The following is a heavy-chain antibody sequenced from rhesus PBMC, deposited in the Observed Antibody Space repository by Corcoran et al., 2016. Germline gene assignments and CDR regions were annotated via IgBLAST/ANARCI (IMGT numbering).Heavy chain of an antibody. CDR2: IYGSGSST. Sequence: QVQLQESGPGLVKPSETLSLTCAVSGGSISSGYYYWSWIRQPTGKRLDWIGYIYGSGSSTNSHPSLQSRVTLSVDTSKNQLSLKLSSVTTADTAVYYCARVGGSYYYEVYFDYWGQGVLVTVSS. V-gene: IGHV4S11*01. CDR1: GGSISSGYYY. J-gene: IGHJ4*01. CDR3: ARVGGSYYYEVYFDY. D-gene: IGHD3-16*01.